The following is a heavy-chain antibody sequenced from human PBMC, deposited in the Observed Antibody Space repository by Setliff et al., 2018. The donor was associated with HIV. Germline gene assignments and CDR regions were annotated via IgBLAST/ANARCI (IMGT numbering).Heavy chain of an antibody. J-gene: IGHJ4*02. CDR1: GGSVGSGSYD. CDR3: ARDPPGYGDSKDY. CDR2: IYYSGST. V-gene: IGHV4-61*01. Sequence: SETLSLTCSVSGGSVGSGSYDWSWIRQSPGKGLEWLGYIYYSGSTTYNPSLRSRVTISIDTSKNQFSLNLRSVTAADTAVYYCARDPPGYGDSKDYWGQGKLVTVSS. D-gene: IGHD4-17*01.